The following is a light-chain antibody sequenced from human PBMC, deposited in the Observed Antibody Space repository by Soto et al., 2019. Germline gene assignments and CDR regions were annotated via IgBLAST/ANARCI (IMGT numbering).Light chain of an antibody. CDR3: QQYSDSVLT. Sequence: EIVLTQSPATLSLSPGERATLSCRASQTLTSNYLAWYQQKPGQAPRLLIHGAASRATGIPDRFRGSGSGTDFTLTFSRLEPEDFAVYYCQQYSDSVLTFGGGTKVEIK. CDR2: GAA. J-gene: IGKJ4*01. V-gene: IGKV3-20*01. CDR1: QTLTSNY.